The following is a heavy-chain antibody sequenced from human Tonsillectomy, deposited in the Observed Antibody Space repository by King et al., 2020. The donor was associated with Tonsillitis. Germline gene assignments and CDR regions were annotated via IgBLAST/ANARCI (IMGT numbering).Heavy chain of an antibody. V-gene: IGHV3-21*01. CDR3: ARSDYYYYGMDV. J-gene: IGHJ6*02. CDR1: GFTFSDYS. Sequence: VQLVESGGGLVKPGGSLRLSCAASGFTFSDYSVNWVRQAPGKGLEWVSFISSSSSYIYYADSVKGRFTIYRDNAKNSLYLQMNSLRAEDTAVYYCARSDYYYYGMDVWGQGTTVTVSS. CDR2: ISSSSSYI.